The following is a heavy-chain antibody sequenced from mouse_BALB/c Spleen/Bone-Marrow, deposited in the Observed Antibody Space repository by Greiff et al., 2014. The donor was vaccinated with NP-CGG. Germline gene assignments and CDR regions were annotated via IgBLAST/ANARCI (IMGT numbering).Heavy chain of an antibody. J-gene: IGHJ2*01. CDR3: TTPARNNFDY. V-gene: IGHV1-5*01. CDR1: GYTFSNYW. CDR2: IHPGNSDT. Sequence: VQLQQSETVLARPGAAVKMSCKASGYTFSNYWTHWIKQRPGQGLEWIGTIHPGNSDTTYNQKFKGKAKLTAVTSTSTAYMELSSLTNEDSAVYYCTTPARNNFDYWGQGTTLTVSS. D-gene: IGHD5-1-1*01.